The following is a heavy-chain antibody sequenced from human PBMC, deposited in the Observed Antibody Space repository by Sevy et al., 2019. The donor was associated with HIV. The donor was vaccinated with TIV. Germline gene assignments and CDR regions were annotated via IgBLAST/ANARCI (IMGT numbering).Heavy chain of an antibody. V-gene: IGHV4-39*01. J-gene: IGHJ4*02. D-gene: IGHD3-16*01. CDR1: GGSISSSGHY. CDR3: ARYGGKFDY. CDR2: IYYSGNT. Sequence: SETLSLTCTVSGGSISSSGHYWTRIRQPPGKGLEWIGSIYYSGNTDYNPSLKSRVTISVHTSKNQFSLKMTSVTAADTAVYYCARYGGKFDYWGQGTLVTVSS.